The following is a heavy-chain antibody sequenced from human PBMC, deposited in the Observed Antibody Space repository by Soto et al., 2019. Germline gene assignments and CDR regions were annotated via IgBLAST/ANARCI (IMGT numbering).Heavy chain of an antibody. CDR1: GGALIGYY. CDR3: ARGDGKWLQYWAFDI. D-gene: IGHD5-12*01. Sequence: EPLSLTCGDYGGALIGYYWTWIRQPPGKGLEWIGELNHSGSTNYNPSLKSRVTISVDRSKNQFSLKLTYVTAADTAVYYCARGDGKWLQYWAFDIWGQGTMVTVSS. V-gene: IGHV4-34*01. CDR2: LNHSGST. J-gene: IGHJ3*02.